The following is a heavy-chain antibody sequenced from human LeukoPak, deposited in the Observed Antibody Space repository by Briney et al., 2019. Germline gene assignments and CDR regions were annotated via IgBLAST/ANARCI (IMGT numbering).Heavy chain of an antibody. Sequence: GGSLRLSCAASGFTFSTYTMNWVRQAPGKGLEWVSSISSSSSYIYYADSVKGRFTISRDNAKNSLSLQMNSLRAEDTAVYYCASSLRATMDSFDYWGQGTLVTVSS. CDR1: GFTFSTYT. J-gene: IGHJ4*02. CDR3: ASSLRATMDSFDY. V-gene: IGHV3-21*01. D-gene: IGHD3-10*01. CDR2: ISSSSSYI.